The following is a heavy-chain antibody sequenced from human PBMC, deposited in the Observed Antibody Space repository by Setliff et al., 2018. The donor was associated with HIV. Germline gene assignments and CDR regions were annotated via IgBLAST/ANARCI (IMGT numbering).Heavy chain of an antibody. V-gene: IGHV4-4*02. D-gene: IGHD2-2*01. CDR2: IYYSGST. CDR3: ARVGASGVASSMDYHYYMDV. CDR1: GFTFSNSM. Sequence: GSLRLSCAASGFTFSNSMMGWVRQPPGKGLEWIGNIYYSGSTYYNPSLKSRVTISVDTSKNQFSLKLRSVTAADTAVYYCARVGASGVASSMDYHYYMDVWGKGTSVTVSS. J-gene: IGHJ6*03.